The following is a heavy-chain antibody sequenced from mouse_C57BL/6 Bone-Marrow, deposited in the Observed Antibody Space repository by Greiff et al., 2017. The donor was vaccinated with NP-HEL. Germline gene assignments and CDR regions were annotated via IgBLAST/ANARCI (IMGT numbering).Heavy chain of an antibody. D-gene: IGHD2-4*01. CDR1: GFSLTSYA. J-gene: IGHJ1*03. V-gene: IGHV2-9-1*01. CDR2: FWTGGGT. CDR3: ARRGYYDYDGGWYFDV. Sequence: QVQLKESGPGLVAPSQSLSITCTVSGFSLTSYAISWFRQPPGKGLVWLGVFWTGGGTTFYSAPKYRLSFIKDNSKSQVFLKMNSLQTDDTARYTCARRGYYDYDGGWYFDVWGTGTTVTVSS.